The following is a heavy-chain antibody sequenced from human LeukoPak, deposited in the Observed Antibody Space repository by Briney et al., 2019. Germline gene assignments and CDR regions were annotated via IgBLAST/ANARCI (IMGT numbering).Heavy chain of an antibody. Sequence: ASVKVSCTASGYTFTGYYIHWVRQAPGQGLEWMGWMSPNSGDTGYAQKFQGRVSMTRDIFKSTAYMELSSLRSEDTAIYYCASNPPNTGDFYYWGLGTLVTVSS. CDR2: MSPNSGDT. D-gene: IGHD1-1*01. CDR1: GYTFTGYY. J-gene: IGHJ4*02. CDR3: ASNPPNTGDFYY. V-gene: IGHV1-8*02.